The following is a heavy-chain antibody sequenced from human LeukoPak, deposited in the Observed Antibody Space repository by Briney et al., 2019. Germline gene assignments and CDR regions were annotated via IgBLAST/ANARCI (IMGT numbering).Heavy chain of an antibody. D-gene: IGHD5-24*01. CDR1: GGSISSGGYS. Sequence: SETLSLTCTVSGGSISSGGYSWSWIRQHPGKGLEWIGYIYYSGSTYYNPSLKSRVTISVDTSKNQFSLKLSSVTAADTAVYYCAREAGDGYNADACDIWGQGTMVTVSS. J-gene: IGHJ3*02. CDR3: AREAGDGYNADACDI. CDR2: IYYSGST. V-gene: IGHV4-31*03.